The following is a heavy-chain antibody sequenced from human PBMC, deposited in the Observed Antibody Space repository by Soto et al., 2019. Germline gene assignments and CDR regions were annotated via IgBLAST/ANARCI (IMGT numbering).Heavy chain of an antibody. V-gene: IGHV3-23*01. CDR2: ISGSGDRT. CDR1: GITISNYP. J-gene: IGHJ4*02. D-gene: IGHD3-22*01. Sequence: EVQLLESGGGLVQPGGSLRLSCAASGITISNYPMSWVLQAPGKWLDWVSGISGSGDRTYYADSAKGRFSISKDISKNSLSLQLDSLGVEDTAVYFCVKDDGGYPSTAPHWGQGTLVTVSS. CDR3: VKDDGGYPSTAPH.